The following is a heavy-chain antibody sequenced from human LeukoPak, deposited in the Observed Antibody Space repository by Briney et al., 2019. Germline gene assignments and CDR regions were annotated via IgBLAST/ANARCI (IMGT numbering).Heavy chain of an antibody. D-gene: IGHD6-6*01. CDR1: GYSLTSYW. CDR3: ARRKKSSSTYYFDY. Sequence: GGSLKISCKGFGYSLTSYWIGWVRQMPGKSLGWMGVIYPGDSDTRYSPSFQGQVTISADKSISTAYLQWSSLKASDTAMYYCARRKKSSSTYYFDYWGQGTLVTVSS. CDR2: IYPGDSDT. V-gene: IGHV5-51*01. J-gene: IGHJ4*02.